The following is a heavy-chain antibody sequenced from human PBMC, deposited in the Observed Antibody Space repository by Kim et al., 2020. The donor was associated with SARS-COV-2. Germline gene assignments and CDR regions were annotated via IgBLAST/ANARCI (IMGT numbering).Heavy chain of an antibody. CDR3: ARGWLAN. Sequence: GGSLRLSCAVSGITVSSYEMNWVRQAPGKGLEWISYISSSGTTLHYADAVKGRFTISRDNAKNSLYLQMNSLRAEDTAVYYCARGWLANWGQCTLVTVSS. CDR2: ISSSGTTL. J-gene: IGHJ1*01. D-gene: IGHD5-18*01. V-gene: IGHV3-48*03. CDR1: GITVSSYE.